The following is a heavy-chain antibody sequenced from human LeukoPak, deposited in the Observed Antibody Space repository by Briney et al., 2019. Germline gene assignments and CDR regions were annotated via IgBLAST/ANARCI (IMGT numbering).Heavy chain of an antibody. D-gene: IGHD5-12*01. CDR2: INHSGST. V-gene: IGHV4-34*01. CDR1: GVSFSGYY. J-gene: IGHJ4*02. Sequence: SETLSLTCAVYGVSFSGYYWSWIRQPPGKGLEWLGEINHSGSTNYNPSLKSRVTISVDTSKNQFSLKLSSVTAADTAVYYCARGPPTWRSRKNYFDYWGQGTLVTVSS. CDR3: ARGPPTWRSRKNYFDY.